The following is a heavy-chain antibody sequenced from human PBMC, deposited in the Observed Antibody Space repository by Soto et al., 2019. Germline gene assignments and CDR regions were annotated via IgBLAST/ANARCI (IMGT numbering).Heavy chain of an antibody. V-gene: IGHV4-59*01. Sequence: SETLSLTCTVSGTSISSYYWSWIRQPPGKGLEWIANIHYSGTTNYNPSLASRVTLSVDTSKNQFSLKMTSVTAADRAMYFCARYNSYAIDYWGRGPLVTVSS. D-gene: IGHD2-8*01. CDR1: GTSISSYY. CDR3: ARYNSYAIDY. CDR2: IHYSGTT. J-gene: IGHJ4*02.